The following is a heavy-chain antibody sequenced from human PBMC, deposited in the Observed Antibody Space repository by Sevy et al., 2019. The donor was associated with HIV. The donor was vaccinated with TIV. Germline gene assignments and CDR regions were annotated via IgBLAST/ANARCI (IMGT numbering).Heavy chain of an antibody. J-gene: IGHJ4*02. V-gene: IGHV4-59*08. D-gene: IGHD6-13*01. CDR2: IYYSGST. CDR1: GGSISSYY. Sequence: ETLSLTCTVSGGSISSYYWSWIRQPPGKGLEWIGYIYYSGSTNYNPSLKSRVTISVDTSKNQFSLKLSSVTAADTAVYYCARYRIAAAGTWRDVRGHSDYWGQGTLVTVSS. CDR3: ARYRIAAAGTWRDVRGHSDY.